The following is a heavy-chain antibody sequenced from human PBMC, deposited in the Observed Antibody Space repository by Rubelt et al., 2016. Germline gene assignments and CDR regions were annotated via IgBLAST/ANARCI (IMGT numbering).Heavy chain of an antibody. CDR3: ATVSCSGGSCYSLSLGY. D-gene: IGHD2-15*01. Sequence: QVQLVQSGAEVKKPGASVKVSCKVSGYTLTELSMHWVRQAPGKGLEWMGGFDPEDGETIYAQKFQGRVTMTEETSTDTAYMGLSSLRSEDTAVYYCATVSCSGGSCYSLSLGYWGQGTLVTVSS. J-gene: IGHJ4*02. CDR2: FDPEDGET. V-gene: IGHV1-24*01. CDR1: GYTLTELS.